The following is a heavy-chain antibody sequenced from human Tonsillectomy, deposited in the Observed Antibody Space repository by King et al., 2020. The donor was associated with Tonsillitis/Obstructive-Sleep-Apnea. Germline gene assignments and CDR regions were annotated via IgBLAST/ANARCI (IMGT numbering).Heavy chain of an antibody. Sequence: VQLVESGGGLVQPGGSLRLSCAASGITFSSYAMSWVRQAPGKGREWVSTISGGGGSTYYADSVKGRFTISRDNTKNTLYLQMNSLRAEDTAVYYCAKAMVQGIIITIFDYWGQGTLVTVSS. V-gene: IGHV3-23*04. J-gene: IGHJ4*02. CDR3: AKAMVQGIIITIFDY. CDR2: ISGGGGST. CDR1: GITFSSYA. D-gene: IGHD3-10*01.